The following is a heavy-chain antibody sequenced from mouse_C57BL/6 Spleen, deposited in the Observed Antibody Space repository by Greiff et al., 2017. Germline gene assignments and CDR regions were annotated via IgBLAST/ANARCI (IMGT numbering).Heavy chain of an antibody. CDR3: VRDTSYYYGSSGYYAMDY. D-gene: IGHD1-1*01. CDR2: IRSKSSNYAT. V-gene: IGHV10-3*01. Sequence: EVKLQESGGGLVQPKGSLKFSCAASGFTFNTYAMHWVRQAPGKGLEWVARIRSKSSNYATYYADSVKDRFTISRDDSQSMLYLQMNNLKTEDTAMYYCVRDTSYYYGSSGYYAMDYWGQGTSVTVSS. CDR1: GFTFNTYA. J-gene: IGHJ4*01.